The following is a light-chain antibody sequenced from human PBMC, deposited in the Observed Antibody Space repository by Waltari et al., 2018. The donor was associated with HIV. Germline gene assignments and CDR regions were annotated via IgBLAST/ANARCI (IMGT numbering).Light chain of an antibody. J-gene: IGLJ2*01. CDR1: SLRSFY. Sequence: SSELTQDPAVSVALGQTVRITCQGDSLRSFYATWYQQKPGQAPQLVISGKNNRPSGIPDRFSGSSSGDTAALTITGAQAEDEADYYCSSRDTNGDHLVLFGGGTFLTVL. V-gene: IGLV3-19*01. CDR3: SSRDTNGDHLVL. CDR2: GKN.